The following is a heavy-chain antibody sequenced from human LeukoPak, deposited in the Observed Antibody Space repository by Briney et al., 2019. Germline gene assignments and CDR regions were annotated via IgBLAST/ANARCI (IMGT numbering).Heavy chain of an antibody. V-gene: IGHV3-43D*03. CDR1: GFTFDDYA. D-gene: IGHD3-22*01. CDR3: AKDSEYYYDSSAYLDY. Sequence: GGSLRLSCAASGFTFDDYAMHWVRQAPGKGLEWVSLISWDGGSTYYADSVKGRFTISRDNSKNSLYLQMNSLRAEDTALYYCAKDSEYYYDSSAYLDYWGQGTLVTVSS. J-gene: IGHJ4*02. CDR2: ISWDGGST.